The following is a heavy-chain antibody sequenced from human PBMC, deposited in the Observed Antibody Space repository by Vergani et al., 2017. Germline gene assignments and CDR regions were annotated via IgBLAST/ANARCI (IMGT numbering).Heavy chain of an antibody. D-gene: IGHD3-3*01. J-gene: IGHJ4*02. CDR3: ARDRGRGKITIFGVASRGLDY. V-gene: IGHV4-39*07. CDR2: IYYSGST. CDR1: GGSISSSSYY. Sequence: QLQLQESGPGLVKPSETLSLTCTVSGGSISSSSYYWGWIRQPPGKGLEWIGSIYYSGSTYYNPSLKSRVTISVDTSKNQFSLKLSSVTAADTAVYYCARDRGRGKITIFGVASRGLDYWGQGTLVTVSS.